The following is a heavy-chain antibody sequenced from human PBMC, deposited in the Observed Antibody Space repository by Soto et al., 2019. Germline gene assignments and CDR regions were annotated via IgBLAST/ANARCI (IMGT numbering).Heavy chain of an antibody. CDR2: FSGSGPTT. J-gene: IGHJ4*02. Sequence: EVQLLESGGGLVQPGGSLRLSCAASGFTFSNYAMNWVRQAPGKGLEWVSVFSGSGPTTYYADSVQGRFTISRDNSRNTLDLPMKRRATWDSAVYYLAKSFGMGESLSWYVFDYWGQGTLVTVSS. CDR1: GFTFSNYA. CDR3: AKSFGMGESLSWYVFDY. V-gene: IGHV3-23*01. D-gene: IGHD3-16*01.